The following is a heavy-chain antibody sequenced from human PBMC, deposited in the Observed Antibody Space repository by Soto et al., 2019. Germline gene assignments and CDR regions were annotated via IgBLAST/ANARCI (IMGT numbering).Heavy chain of an antibody. CDR3: TRAVLRSFDWLPQRPTAYDI. CDR2: IKQDGSEK. V-gene: IGHV3-7*01. CDR1: GFTFSSYW. Sequence: GGSLRLSCAASGFTFSSYWMSWVRQAPGKGLEWVANIKQDGSEKYYVDSVKGRFTISRDNAKNSLYLQMNSLQAEDTAVYYCTRAVLRSFDWLPQRPTAYDIWGQGTRVT. J-gene: IGHJ3*02. D-gene: IGHD3-9*01.